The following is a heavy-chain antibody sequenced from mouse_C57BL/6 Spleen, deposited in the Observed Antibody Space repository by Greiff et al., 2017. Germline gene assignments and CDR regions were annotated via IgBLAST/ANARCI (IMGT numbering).Heavy chain of an antibody. J-gene: IGHJ4*01. CDR1: GYTFTSYW. CDR2: IYPGSGST. V-gene: IGHV1-55*01. Sequence: QVTLKVSGAELVKPGASVKMSCKASGYTFTSYWITWVKQRPGQGLEWIGDIYPGSGSTNYNEKFKSKATLTVDTSSSTAYMQLSSLTSEDSAVYCCARRPGYYARDYWGQGTSVTVSS. CDR3: ARRPGYYARDY.